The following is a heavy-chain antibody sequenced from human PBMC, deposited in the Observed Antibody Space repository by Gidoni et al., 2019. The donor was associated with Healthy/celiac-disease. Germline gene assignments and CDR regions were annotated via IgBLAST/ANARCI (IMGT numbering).Heavy chain of an antibody. D-gene: IGHD3-3*01. Sequence: EVQLVESGGVVVQPGGSLRLSCAASGFTFDDYTMHWVRQAPGKGLEWVSLISWDGGSTYYADSVKGRFTISRDNSKNSLYLQMNSLRTEDTALYYCAKDIGRRGEITIFGVVMWWGMDVWGQGTTVTVSS. V-gene: IGHV3-43*01. CDR3: AKDIGRRGEITIFGVVMWWGMDV. J-gene: IGHJ6*02. CDR1: GFTFDDYT. CDR2: ISWDGGST.